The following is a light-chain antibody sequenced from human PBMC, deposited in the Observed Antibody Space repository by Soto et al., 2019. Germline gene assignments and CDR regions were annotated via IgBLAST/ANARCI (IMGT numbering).Light chain of an antibody. CDR2: GAS. Sequence: EIVMTQSPATLSVSPGETATLSCRASQSVGSAVAWYQHKPGQAPRLLIVGASIRATGVPGRFSGGGSGTEFTLTISSLQSEDFAVYYGQQYKIWPPLTFGGGTTVEIK. V-gene: IGKV3-15*01. CDR1: QSVGSA. J-gene: IGKJ4*01. CDR3: QQYKIWPPLT.